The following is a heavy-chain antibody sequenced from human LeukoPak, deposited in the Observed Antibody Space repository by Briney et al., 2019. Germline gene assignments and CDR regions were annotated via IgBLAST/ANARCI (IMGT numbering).Heavy chain of an antibody. V-gene: IGHV4-59*08. CDR1: GGSINNYY. J-gene: IGHJ4*02. CDR3: ARHPAGKAYFDY. Sequence: SETLSLTCTVSGGSINNYYWSWVRQPPGKGLEWIGYIFYSGSTKYDPSLESRVTISLDTSKNQFFLRLSSLSAADTAVYYCARHPAGKAYFDYWGQGTLVTVSS. D-gene: IGHD6-13*01. CDR2: IFYSGST.